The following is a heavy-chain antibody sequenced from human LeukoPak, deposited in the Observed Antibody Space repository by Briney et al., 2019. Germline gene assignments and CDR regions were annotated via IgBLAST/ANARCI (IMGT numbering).Heavy chain of an antibody. CDR3: ATGGSSGSPSWYFDL. Sequence: KPSETLSLTCTVSGGSISSYYWVWIRQPPGKGLEWIGYIYYSGSTNYNPSLKSRVTISVDTSKNQFSLKLSSVTAADTAVYYCATGGSSGSPSWYFDLWGRGTLVTVSS. CDR2: IYYSGST. J-gene: IGHJ2*01. D-gene: IGHD6-19*01. V-gene: IGHV4-59*08. CDR1: GGSISSYY.